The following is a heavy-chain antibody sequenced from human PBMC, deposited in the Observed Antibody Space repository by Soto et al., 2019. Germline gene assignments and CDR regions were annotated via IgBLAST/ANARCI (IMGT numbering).Heavy chain of an antibody. CDR1: GFTVSSKY. J-gene: IGHJ6*04. D-gene: IGHD2-15*01. Sequence: EVQLVESGGGLVQPGGSLRLSCAAAGFTVSSKYMTWVRQAPGKGLEWVSLIQSGGTTYYADSLKDRFTISRDTSENTLHLQIDSLRVEDTAGYYWARDDVLCDGGRCYGIPVDVWGKGTTVTVSS. CDR3: ARDDVLCDGGRCYGIPVDV. CDR2: IQSGGTT. V-gene: IGHV3-66*01.